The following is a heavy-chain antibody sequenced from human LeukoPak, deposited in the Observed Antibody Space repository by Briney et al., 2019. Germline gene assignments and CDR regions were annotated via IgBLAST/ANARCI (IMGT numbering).Heavy chain of an antibody. J-gene: IGHJ4*02. CDR3: ARASSGSYYVFDY. CDR1: GGSFSGYY. Sequence: SETLSPTCAVYGGSFSGYYWSWIRQPPGKGLEWIGEINHSGSTSYNPSLKSRVTISVDTSKNQFSLKLSSVTAADTAVYYCARASSGSYYVFDYWGQGTLVTVSS. CDR2: INHSGST. D-gene: IGHD1-26*01. V-gene: IGHV4-34*01.